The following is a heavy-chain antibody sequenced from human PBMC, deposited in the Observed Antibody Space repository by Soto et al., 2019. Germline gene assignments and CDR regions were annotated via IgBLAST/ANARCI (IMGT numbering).Heavy chain of an antibody. D-gene: IGHD5-18*01. CDR2: ISGSGGGT. J-gene: IGHJ5*02. CDR3: ARSSLADSATSAVDH. V-gene: IGHV3-23*01. Sequence: EVQLLESGGDLVQPGRSLRLSCAASGFTFSNYAMSWVRQAPGQGLEWVSSISGSGGGTYYAGSVKGRFAISRDNSKNTLYLQMNSLGAEDTALYYCARSSLADSATSAVDHWGQGTLVTVSS. CDR1: GFTFSNYA.